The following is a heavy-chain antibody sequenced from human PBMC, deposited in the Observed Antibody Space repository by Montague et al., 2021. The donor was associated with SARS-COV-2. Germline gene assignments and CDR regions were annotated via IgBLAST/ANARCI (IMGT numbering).Heavy chain of an antibody. D-gene: IGHD3-16*01. Sequence: SLRLSCAASGFTFSDYWMTWVRQAPGKGLEWVATINEDGGEKYSADSVKGRFTISRDNSKNSLYLQMKSLRAEDTAVYYCARAMKTFGLWGQGTLLTVSS. CDR1: GFTFSDYW. CDR2: INEDGGEK. CDR3: ARAMKTFGL. J-gene: IGHJ4*02. V-gene: IGHV3-7*01.